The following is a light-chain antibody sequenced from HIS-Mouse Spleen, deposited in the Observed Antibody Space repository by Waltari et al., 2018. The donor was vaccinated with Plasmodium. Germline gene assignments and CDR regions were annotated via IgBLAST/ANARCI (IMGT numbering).Light chain of an antibody. V-gene: IGLV3-10*01. Sequence: SYELTQPPSVSVSPGQTARITCPGDALPKKYAYWYQQKSGQAPVRVIYEDSKRPSGLPERCSGSSSGTMATLTISGAQVEDEADYYCYSTDSSGNHRVFGGGTKLTVL. J-gene: IGLJ3*02. CDR3: YSTDSSGNHRV. CDR1: ALPKKY. CDR2: EDS.